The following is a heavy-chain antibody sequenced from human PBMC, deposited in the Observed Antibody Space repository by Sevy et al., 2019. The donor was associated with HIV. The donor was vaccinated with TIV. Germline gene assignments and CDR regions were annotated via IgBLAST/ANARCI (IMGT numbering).Heavy chain of an antibody. Sequence: GGSLRLSCAASGFTFSSYGMHWVRQAPGKVLEWVAVIWFDGSNTYYADSVKGRFTISRDIAENTLHLQMNSLRAEDTAVYYCARDLEFYDYGAYGPSFMPDYWGQGTLVTVSS. D-gene: IGHD3-16*01. CDR2: IWFDGSNT. J-gene: IGHJ4*02. V-gene: IGHV3-33*01. CDR1: GFTFSSYG. CDR3: ARDLEFYDYGAYGPSFMPDY.